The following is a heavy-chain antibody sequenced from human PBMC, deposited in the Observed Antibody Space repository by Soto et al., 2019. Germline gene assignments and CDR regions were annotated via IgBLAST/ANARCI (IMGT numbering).Heavy chain of an antibody. Sequence: QVQLQESGPGLVKPSQTLSLTCTVSGGSISSGAYYWSWIRQPPGKGLERIGYIYYSGSTYYNPSLKSRVTISVDTSKHQFSLKLSSVTAADTAVYYCARDRDTAMPRAYYYGMDVWGQGTTVTVSS. J-gene: IGHJ6*02. CDR2: IYYSGST. CDR3: ARDRDTAMPRAYYYGMDV. CDR1: GGSISSGAYY. V-gene: IGHV4-30-4*01. D-gene: IGHD5-18*01.